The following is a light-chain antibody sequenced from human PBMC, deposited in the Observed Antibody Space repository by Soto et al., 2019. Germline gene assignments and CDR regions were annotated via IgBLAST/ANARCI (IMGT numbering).Light chain of an antibody. CDR1: SSDVGSYNL. CDR3: CSFAGSSGYV. V-gene: IGLV2-23*01. J-gene: IGLJ1*01. Sequence: QPASVSGSPGQSITISCTGTSSDVGSYNLVSWYQQHPGKAPKLMIYEDTKRPSGISNRFSGSKSGNTASLTIAGLQAEDEADYYCCSFAGSSGYVFGTGTKLTVL. CDR2: EDT.